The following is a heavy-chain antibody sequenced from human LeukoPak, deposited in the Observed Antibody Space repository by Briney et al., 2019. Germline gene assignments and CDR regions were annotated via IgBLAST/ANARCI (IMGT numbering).Heavy chain of an antibody. CDR2: ISASGGST. D-gene: IGHD2-21*01. CDR3: AKDFRIGYSAHFDY. Sequence: GGSLRLSCEASGFTFSSSAMSWVRQVPGKGLEWVSGISASGGSTYYADSVRGRFTISRDNSKNTLYVQMNSLRDEDTAVYYCAKDFRIGYSAHFDYWGQGALVTVSS. J-gene: IGHJ4*02. V-gene: IGHV3-23*01. CDR1: GFTFSSSA.